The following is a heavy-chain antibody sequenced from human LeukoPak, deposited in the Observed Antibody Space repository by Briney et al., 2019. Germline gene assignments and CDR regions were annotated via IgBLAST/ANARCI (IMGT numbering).Heavy chain of an antibody. V-gene: IGHV3-30-3*01. D-gene: IGHD6-19*01. CDR1: GFTFSTYA. CDR3: ARALMSNGWSSFYYYGMDV. Sequence: PGGSLRLSCAASGFTFSTYAVHWVRQAPGKGLEWVAVISYDGSNKYYTDSVKGRFTISRDNSKNTLYLQMNSLRAEDTAVYYCARALMSNGWSSFYYYGMDVWGQGTTVTVSS. CDR2: ISYDGSNK. J-gene: IGHJ6*02.